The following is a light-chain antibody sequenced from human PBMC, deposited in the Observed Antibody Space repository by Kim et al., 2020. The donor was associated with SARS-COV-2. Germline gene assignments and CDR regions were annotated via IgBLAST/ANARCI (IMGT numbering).Light chain of an antibody. CDR3: QQRSNWYT. Sequence: LSLSPGESATRTCRASQSVSSYLAWYQQKPGQAPRLLIYDASNRATGIPARFSGSGSGTDFTLTISSLEPEDFAVYYCQQRSNWYTFGQGTKLEIK. V-gene: IGKV3-11*01. CDR2: DAS. CDR1: QSVSSY. J-gene: IGKJ2*01.